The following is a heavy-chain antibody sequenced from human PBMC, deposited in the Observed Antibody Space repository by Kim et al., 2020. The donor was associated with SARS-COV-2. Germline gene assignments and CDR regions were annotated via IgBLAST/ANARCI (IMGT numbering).Heavy chain of an antibody. CDR2: ISSSSSYI. Sequence: GGSLRLSCVASGLTFSGYSMNWVRQAPGKGLEWVSSISSSSSYIYYADSVKGRFTISRDNAKNSLYLQMNRLRAEDTAVYYCARPRGVYYYYGMDVWGQGTTVTVSS. CDR1: GLTFSGYS. V-gene: IGHV3-21*01. J-gene: IGHJ6*02. D-gene: IGHD3-10*01. CDR3: ARPRGVYYYYGMDV.